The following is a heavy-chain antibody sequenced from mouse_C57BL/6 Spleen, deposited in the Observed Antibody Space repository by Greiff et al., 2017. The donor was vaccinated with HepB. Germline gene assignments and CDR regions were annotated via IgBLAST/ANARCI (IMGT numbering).Heavy chain of an antibody. V-gene: IGHV14-4*01. CDR1: GFNIKDDY. CDR2: IDPENGDT. D-gene: IGHD1-1*01. CDR3: TTFITTVVALYDAMDY. Sequence: EVQGVESGAELVRPGASVKLSCTASGFNIKDDYMHWVKQRPEQGLEWIGWIDPENGDTEYASKFQGKATITADTSSNTAYLQLSSLTSEDTAVYYCTTFITTVVALYDAMDYWGQGTSVTVSS. J-gene: IGHJ4*01.